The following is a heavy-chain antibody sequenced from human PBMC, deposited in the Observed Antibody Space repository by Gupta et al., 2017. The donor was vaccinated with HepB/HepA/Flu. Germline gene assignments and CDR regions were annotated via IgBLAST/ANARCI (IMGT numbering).Heavy chain of an antibody. V-gene: IGHV4-39*07. Sequence: QLQLQESGPGLVKPSATLSLTCTVSGASITCSSYYWGWLRQFPGKGLEWIGTFYYTGSTFYLPSLKNRVTISFSTAKNQVSLNLKFVTAADTAVYYCAKKTWGKDGYNLSIFDYWGQGTLVTVSS. CDR3: AKKTWGKDGYNLSIFDY. CDR1: GASITCSSYY. CDR2: FYYTGST. D-gene: IGHD5-18*01. J-gene: IGHJ4*02.